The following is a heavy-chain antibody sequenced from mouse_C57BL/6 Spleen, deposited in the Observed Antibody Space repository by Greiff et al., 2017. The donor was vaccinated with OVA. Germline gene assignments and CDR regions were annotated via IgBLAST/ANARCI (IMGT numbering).Heavy chain of an antibody. CDR1: GYTFTDYY. CDR2: INPYNGGT. D-gene: IGHD4-1*01. J-gene: IGHJ4*01. V-gene: IGHV1-19*01. Sequence: EVQLQQSGPVLVKPGASVKMSCKASGYTFTDYYMNWVKQSHGKSLEWIGVINPYNGGTSYNQKFKGKATLTVDKSSSTAYMELNSLTSEDSAVYYCARSGFLTGTRDYAMDYWGQGTSVTVSS. CDR3: ARSGFLTGTRDYAMDY.